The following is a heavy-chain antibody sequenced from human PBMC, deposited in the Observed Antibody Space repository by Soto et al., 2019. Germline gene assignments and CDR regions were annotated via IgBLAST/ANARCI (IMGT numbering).Heavy chain of an antibody. J-gene: IGHJ6*03. CDR2: INPNSGGT. V-gene: IGHV1-2*04. Sequence: GESLKISCKASGYTFTGYYMHWVRQAPGQGLEWMGWINPNSGGTNYAQKFQGWVTMTRDTSISTAYMELSRLRSDDTAVYYCARGYSSSWSESGNYYYYMDVWGKGTTVTVSS. D-gene: IGHD6-13*01. CDR3: ARGYSSSWSESGNYYYYMDV. CDR1: GYTFTGYY.